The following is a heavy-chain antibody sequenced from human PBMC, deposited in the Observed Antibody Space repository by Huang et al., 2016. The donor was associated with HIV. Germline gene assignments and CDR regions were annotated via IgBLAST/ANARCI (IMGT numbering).Heavy chain of an antibody. CDR3: ARGDMYSSSWYVYYYGMDV. D-gene: IGHD6-13*01. Sequence: QLQLQESGPGLVKPSETLSLTCIVSGGSISSSSYYWGWIRQPPGKGLEWIGSIYYSGSTDYNPSLKSRVTISVDTSKNQFSLKLSSVTAADTAVYYCARGDMYSSSWYVYYYGMDVWGQGTTVTVSS. CDR1: GGSISSSSYY. J-gene: IGHJ6*02. CDR2: IYYSGST. V-gene: IGHV4-39*01.